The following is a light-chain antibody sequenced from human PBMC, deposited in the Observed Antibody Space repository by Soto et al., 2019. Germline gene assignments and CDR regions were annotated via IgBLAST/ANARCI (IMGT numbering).Light chain of an antibody. V-gene: IGKV3-11*01. CDR2: DVS. J-gene: IGKJ3*01. Sequence: EIVLTQSPATLSLSPGERATLSCRASQSVSTYISWYQQKPGQAPRRLIYDVSNRASGIPARFSGSGSGTDFTLTISSLEPEDFAVYYCQQYNDWPPFTFGPGTRVDVK. CDR1: QSVSTY. CDR3: QQYNDWPPFT.